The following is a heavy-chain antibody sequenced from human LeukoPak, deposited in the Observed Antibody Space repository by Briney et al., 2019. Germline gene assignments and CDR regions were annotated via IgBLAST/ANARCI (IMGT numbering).Heavy chain of an antibody. CDR1: GFTFSSYA. J-gene: IGHJ3*02. D-gene: IGHD6-19*01. CDR3: VKDREQWLVVYAFDI. V-gene: IGHV3-64D*06. Sequence: GGSLRLSCSASGFTFSSYAMHWVRQAPGKGLEYVSAISSNRGSTYYADSVKGRFTISRDNSKNTLYLQMSSLRAEDTAVYYCVKDREQWLVVYAFDIWGQGTMVTVSS. CDR2: ISSNRGST.